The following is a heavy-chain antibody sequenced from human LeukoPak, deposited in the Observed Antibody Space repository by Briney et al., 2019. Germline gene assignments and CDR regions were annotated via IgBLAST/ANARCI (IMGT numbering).Heavy chain of an antibody. CDR1: GYSISSGYY. CDR3: ARRGGNGDFDY. J-gene: IGHJ4*02. V-gene: IGHV4-38-2*01. CDR2: IYHSGST. Sequence: PSETLSLTCAVSGYSISSGYYWGWIRQPPGKGLEWIGSIYHSGSTYYNSSLKSRVTISVDTSKNQFSLKLSSVTAADTAVYYCARRGGNGDFDYWGQGTLVTVSS. D-gene: IGHD4-23*01.